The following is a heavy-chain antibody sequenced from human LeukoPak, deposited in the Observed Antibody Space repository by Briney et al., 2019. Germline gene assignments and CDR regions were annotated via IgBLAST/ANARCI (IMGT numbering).Heavy chain of an antibody. CDR1: GYTLTELS. V-gene: IGHV1-24*01. Sequence: ASVKVSCKVSGYTLTELSMHWVRQAPGKGLEWMGGFDPEDGETIYAQKLQGRVTMTTDTSTSTAYMELRSLRSDDTAVYYCARAPRYSGSYYAYWGQGTLVTVSS. CDR3: ARAPRYSGSYYAY. D-gene: IGHD1-26*01. J-gene: IGHJ4*02. CDR2: FDPEDGET.